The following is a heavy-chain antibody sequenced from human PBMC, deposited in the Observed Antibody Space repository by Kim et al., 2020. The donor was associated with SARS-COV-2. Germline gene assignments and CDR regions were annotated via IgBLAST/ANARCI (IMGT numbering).Heavy chain of an antibody. V-gene: IGHV3-30*03. CDR2: SDDGNNE. CDR3: TRFDY. Sequence: SDDGNNEHYAASVKGRFTSSRNNSKNTLNLEINSLRAEDTAMYYCTRFDYWGQGTLVTVSS. J-gene: IGHJ4*02.